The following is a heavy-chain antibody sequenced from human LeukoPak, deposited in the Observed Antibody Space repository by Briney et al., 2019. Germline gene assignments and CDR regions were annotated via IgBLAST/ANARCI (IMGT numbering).Heavy chain of an antibody. Sequence: ASVKVSCKASGYTFTSYGINWVRQAPGQGLEWMGGISAYNGNTNYAQNLQGRVTMTTDTSSTTAYTEVRSLRSDDTAVYYCASPILATRGAFDIWGQGTMVTVSS. D-gene: IGHD5/OR15-5a*01. J-gene: IGHJ3*02. CDR2: ISAYNGNT. V-gene: IGHV1-18*01. CDR3: ASPILATRGAFDI. CDR1: GYTFTSYG.